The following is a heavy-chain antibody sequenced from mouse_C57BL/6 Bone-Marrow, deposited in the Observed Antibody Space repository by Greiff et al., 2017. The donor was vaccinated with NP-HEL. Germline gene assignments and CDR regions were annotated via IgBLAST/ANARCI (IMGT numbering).Heavy chain of an antibody. CDR3: ARMVTTGYYYAMDY. J-gene: IGHJ4*01. CDR2: INPYNGGT. Sequence: VQLQQSGPVLVKPGASVKMSCKASGYTFTDYYMNWVKQSHGKSLEWIGVINPYNGGTSYNQKFKGKATLTVDKSSSTAYMELNSLTSEDSAVYDCARMVTTGYYYAMDYWGQGTSVTVSS. CDR1: GYTFTDYY. V-gene: IGHV1-19*01. D-gene: IGHD2-2*01.